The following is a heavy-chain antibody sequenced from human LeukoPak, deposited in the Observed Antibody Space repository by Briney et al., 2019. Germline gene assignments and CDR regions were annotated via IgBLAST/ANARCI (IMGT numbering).Heavy chain of an antibody. CDR3: TTVPYSSGWYRGVDY. D-gene: IGHD6-19*01. V-gene: IGHV3-15*01. CDR2: IKSKTDGGTT. Sequence: PGGSLRLSCAASGFTFSNAWMSWVRQAPGKGLEWVGRIKSKTDGGTTDYAAPVKGRFTISRDDSKNTLYLQMNSLKTEDTAVYYCTTVPYSSGWYRGVDYWGQGTLVTVSS. CDR1: GFTFSNAW. J-gene: IGHJ4*02.